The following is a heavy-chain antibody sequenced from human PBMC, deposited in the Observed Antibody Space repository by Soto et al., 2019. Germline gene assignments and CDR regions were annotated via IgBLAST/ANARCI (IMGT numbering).Heavy chain of an antibody. D-gene: IGHD7-27*01. V-gene: IGHV3-48*02. J-gene: IGHJ3*02. CDR2: IDTSGSTT. CDR3: ARDRATGARREAFDN. CDR1: GFTFSRYS. Sequence: EVQLVESGGGLVQPGGSLRLSCAASGFTFSRYSMSWVRQGPGKGLEWVSSIDTSGSTTYYADSVKGRFAISRDNAKNSLYRQVNSLRDEDVAVFYCARDRATGARREAFDNWGQGTMVTVSS.